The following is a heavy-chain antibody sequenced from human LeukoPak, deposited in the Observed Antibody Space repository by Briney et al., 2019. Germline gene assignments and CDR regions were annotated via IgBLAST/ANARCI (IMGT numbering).Heavy chain of an antibody. V-gene: IGHV3-23*01. Sequence: PGGSLRLSCAASGFTFSSYAMSWVRQAPGKGLEWVSAISGSGGSTYYADSVKGRFTISRDNSKNTLYLQMNSLRAEDTAVYYCAKPLISGSTGVRGRFEYWGQGTLVTASS. J-gene: IGHJ4*02. CDR3: AKPLISGSTGVRGRFEY. CDR2: ISGSGGST. D-gene: IGHD2-8*01. CDR1: GFTFSSYA.